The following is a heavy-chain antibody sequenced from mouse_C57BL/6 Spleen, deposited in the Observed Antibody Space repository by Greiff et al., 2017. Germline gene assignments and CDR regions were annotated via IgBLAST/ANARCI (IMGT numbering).Heavy chain of an antibody. CDR1: GYSITSGYY. CDR2: ISYDGSN. Sequence: DVKLQESGPGLVKPSQSLSLTCSVTGYSITSGYYWNWIRQFPGNKLEWMGYISYDGSNNYNPSRKNRISITRDTSKNQFFLKLNYVTTEDTATYYCTRDYGSSYAMDYWGQGTSVTVSS. V-gene: IGHV3-6*01. J-gene: IGHJ4*01. CDR3: TRDYGSSYAMDY. D-gene: IGHD1-1*01.